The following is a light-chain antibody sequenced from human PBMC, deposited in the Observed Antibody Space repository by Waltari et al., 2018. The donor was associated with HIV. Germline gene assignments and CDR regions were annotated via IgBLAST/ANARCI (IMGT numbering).Light chain of an antibody. J-gene: IGLJ3*02. CDR3: LLSYSGARPWV. CDR2: DAT. Sequence: QAAVTQEPSLTVSPGGTVTLTCGSSTGPVTSAHHPYWFQQRPGQAPRTRIYDATNKFSWTPARFSGSLLGGKAALTLSGAQPDDEADYYCLLSYSGARPWVFGGGTKLTVL. V-gene: IGLV7-46*01. CDR1: TGPVTSAHH.